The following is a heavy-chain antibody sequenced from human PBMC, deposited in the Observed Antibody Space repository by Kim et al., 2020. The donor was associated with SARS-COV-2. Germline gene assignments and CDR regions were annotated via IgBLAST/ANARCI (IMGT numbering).Heavy chain of an antibody. J-gene: IGHJ6*02. Sequence: GGSLRLSCVASGFIFSKNGMHWVRQAPGKGLEWVAVIWYDGSKKYYADSVKGRFTISRDQSKNTLYMQMDSLRAEDTAVYYCARLNGGDGYNGGAIDVWGQGTTVTVSS. CDR3: ARLNGGDGYNGGAIDV. D-gene: IGHD3-16*01. CDR1: GFIFSKNG. V-gene: IGHV3-33*01. CDR2: IWYDGSKK.